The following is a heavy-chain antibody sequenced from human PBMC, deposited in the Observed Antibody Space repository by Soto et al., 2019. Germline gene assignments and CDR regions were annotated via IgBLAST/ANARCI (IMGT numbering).Heavy chain of an antibody. CDR1: GFTFSTYN. V-gene: IGHV3-21*04. CDR3: GLYDALIFDS. D-gene: IGHD2-8*01. J-gene: IGHJ4*02. Sequence: EVQLVESGGGLVKPGGSLRLSCAASGFTFSTYNMNWVRPAPGKGLEWVSAITSRSSNIYYADSVKGRFTISRDNSKNSLYLQMNSLRAEDTAVYYCGLYDALIFDSRGQGTLVTVSS. CDR2: ITSRSSNI.